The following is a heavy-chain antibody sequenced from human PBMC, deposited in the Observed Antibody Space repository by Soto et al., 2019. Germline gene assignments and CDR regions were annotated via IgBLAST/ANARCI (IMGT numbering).Heavy chain of an antibody. V-gene: IGHV2-5*02. D-gene: IGHD4-17*01. CDR2: IYWDDDK. J-gene: IGHJ5*02. CDR1: GFSVSTSGLG. Sequence: QITLKESGPTLVKPTQTLTLTCTFSGFSVSTSGLGVGWIRQPPGKALEWLALIYWDDDKRYSPSLKSRLTIPKDTSKNQGVLTMTNMDPVDTATYFCAYGDYVGNWFDPWGQGTLVTVSS. CDR3: AYGDYVGNWFDP.